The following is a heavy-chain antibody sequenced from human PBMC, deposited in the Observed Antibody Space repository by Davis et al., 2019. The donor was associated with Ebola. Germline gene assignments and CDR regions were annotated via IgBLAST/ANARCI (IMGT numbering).Heavy chain of an antibody. CDR2: IYSGGST. Sequence: GESLKISCAASGLFVSNNYMNWVRQAPGKGLEWVSGIYSGGSTHYADSVKGRFTISRDNAKNSLYLQMNSLRAEDTAVYYCARVMTTVTTGWFDPWGQGTLVTVSS. CDR1: GLFVSNNY. CDR3: ARVMTTVTTGWFDP. D-gene: IGHD4-17*01. J-gene: IGHJ5*02. V-gene: IGHV3-53*01.